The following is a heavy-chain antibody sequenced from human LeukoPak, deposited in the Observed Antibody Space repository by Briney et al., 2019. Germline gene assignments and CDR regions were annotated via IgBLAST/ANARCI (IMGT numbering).Heavy chain of an antibody. J-gene: IGHJ4*02. D-gene: IGHD2-2*01. CDR1: GFTFSNYA. CDR2: ISGSGGST. CDR3: AKKSVRPD. V-gene: IGHV3-23*01. Sequence: PGGSLRLSCAASGFTFSNYAMIWVRQAPGKGLEWVSVISGSGGSTYYADSVKGRFTISRDNSKNTLFLQVNSLRAEDTAVYYCAKKSVRPDWGQGTLVTVSS.